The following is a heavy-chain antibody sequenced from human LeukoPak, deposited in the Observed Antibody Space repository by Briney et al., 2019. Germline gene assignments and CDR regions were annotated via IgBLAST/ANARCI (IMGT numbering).Heavy chain of an antibody. CDR2: VDHTGST. D-gene: IGHD1-1*01. V-gene: IGHV4-61*03. CDR1: RYSISSGYY. CDR3: ARGRVSSSTWYSTYYYYFYMDV. Sequence: SETLSLTCSVSRYSISSGYYWAWIRQPPGKGLEWIGYVDHTGSTNFNPSLNSRVSISRDTTKNLFSLRLRSVTAADTAVYFCARGRVSSSTWYSTYYYYFYMDVWGKGTTVTVSS. J-gene: IGHJ6*03.